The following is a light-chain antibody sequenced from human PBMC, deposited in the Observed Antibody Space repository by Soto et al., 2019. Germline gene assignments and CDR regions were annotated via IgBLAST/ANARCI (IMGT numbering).Light chain of an antibody. Sequence: QSVLTQPPSASGSPGQSVAISCTGTSSDVGGYNYVSWYQQHPGKAPKLMIYEVNKRPSGVPDRFSGSKSGNTASLTVSGLQAEDEADYYCCSYANSGSFVFGTGTKVTVL. CDR3: CSYANSGSFV. V-gene: IGLV2-8*01. J-gene: IGLJ1*01. CDR2: EVN. CDR1: SSDVGGYNY.